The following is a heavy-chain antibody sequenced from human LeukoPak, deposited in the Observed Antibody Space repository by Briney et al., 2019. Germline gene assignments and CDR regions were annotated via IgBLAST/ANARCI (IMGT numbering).Heavy chain of an antibody. Sequence: GGSLRLSCAASGFTFSSYGMHWVRQAPGKGLEWVAFIRYDGSNKYYADSVKGRFTISRDNSKNTLYLQMNSLRAEDTAVYYCAKDGRNYGSGSYSYFDYWGQGTLVTVSS. CDR3: AKDGRNYGSGSYSYFDY. J-gene: IGHJ4*02. CDR1: GFTFSSYG. CDR2: IRYDGSNK. D-gene: IGHD3-10*01. V-gene: IGHV3-30*02.